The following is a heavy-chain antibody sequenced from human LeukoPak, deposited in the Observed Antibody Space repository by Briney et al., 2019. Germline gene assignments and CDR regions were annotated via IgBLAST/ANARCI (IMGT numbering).Heavy chain of an antibody. CDR1: GFTFRSYS. D-gene: IGHD4-17*01. CDR3: ARHNDYDSELDAFDI. J-gene: IGHJ3*02. CDR2: ISVSGHKT. V-gene: IGHV3-23*01. Sequence: GGSLRLSCAASGFTFRSYSMSWVRQAPGKGLEWVSGISVSGHKTYHADSVKGRFTISRDNSKNMVYLQMNSLRAEDTAVYYCARHNDYDSELDAFDIWGQGTMVTVSS.